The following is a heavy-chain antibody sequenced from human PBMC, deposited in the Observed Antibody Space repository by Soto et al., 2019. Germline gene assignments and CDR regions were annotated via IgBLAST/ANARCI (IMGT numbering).Heavy chain of an antibody. D-gene: IGHD2-2*01. CDR1: GYSFTSYW. Sequence: GESLKISCKGSGYSFTSYWISWVRQMPGKGLEWMGRIDPSDSYTNYSPSFQGHVTISADKSISTAYLQWSSLKASDTAMYYCARQSYCSSTSCPYYYYGMDVWGRGTTVTVSS. J-gene: IGHJ6*02. CDR2: IDPSDSYT. V-gene: IGHV5-10-1*01. CDR3: ARQSYCSSTSCPYYYYGMDV.